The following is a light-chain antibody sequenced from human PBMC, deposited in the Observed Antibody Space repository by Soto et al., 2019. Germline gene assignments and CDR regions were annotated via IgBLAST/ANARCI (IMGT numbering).Light chain of an antibody. Sequence: DIQMTQSPSSLSASVGDRVTITCRASQGISNYLAWYQQQPGKVPKLLIYVAFTLQSGVPSRFGGSGSGTDFTLTISSLQPEDVATYYCQNYNSAPWTFGQGTKVEIK. V-gene: IGKV1-27*01. J-gene: IGKJ1*01. CDR1: QGISNY. CDR3: QNYNSAPWT. CDR2: VAF.